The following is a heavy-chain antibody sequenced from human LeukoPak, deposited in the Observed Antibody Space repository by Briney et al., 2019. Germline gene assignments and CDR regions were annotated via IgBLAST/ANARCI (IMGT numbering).Heavy chain of an antibody. V-gene: IGHV3-7*01. CDR3: ARAPQGSGSNYYFPY. CDR1: GFTFTIAW. CDR2: IKQDGSEI. J-gene: IGHJ4*02. D-gene: IGHD1-26*01. Sequence: GGSLRLSCAASGFTFTIAWMSWVRQAPGKALEWVAHIKQDGSEIFYVDSVKGRFTISRDNAKNSLYLQMNSLRAEDTAVYYCARAPQGSGSNYYFPYWGQGTLVTVSS.